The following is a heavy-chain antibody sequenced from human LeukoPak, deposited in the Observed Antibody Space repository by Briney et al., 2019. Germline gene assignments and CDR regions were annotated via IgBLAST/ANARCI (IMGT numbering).Heavy chain of an antibody. CDR3: AKDGLNWNYSPNYFDY. V-gene: IGHV3-30*18. CDR1: GFTFSSYG. J-gene: IGHJ4*02. D-gene: IGHD1-7*01. CDR2: ISYDGSNK. Sequence: QPGRSLRLSCAASGFTFSSYGMHWVRQAPGKGLEWVAVISYDGSNKYYADSVKGRFTISRDNSKNTLYLQMNSLRAEDTAVYYCAKDGLNWNYSPNYFDYWGQGTLVTVSS.